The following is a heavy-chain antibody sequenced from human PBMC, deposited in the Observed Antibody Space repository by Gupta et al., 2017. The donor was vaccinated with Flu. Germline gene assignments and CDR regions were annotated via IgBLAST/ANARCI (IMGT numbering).Heavy chain of an antibody. D-gene: IGHD2-21*01. CDR1: GFTFSRFG. CDR3: AKAIARIGYHMDV. Sequence: QVQLVGSGGGVVQPGRSLTLSCAGSGFTFSRFGMHWVRQAPGKGLEWVAIVSNDESEKKYADSVKGRFTISRDNSKNTLYLQLNSLRPEDTAIYYCAKAIARIGYHMDVWGKGITVTVSS. V-gene: IGHV3-30*18. CDR2: VSNDESEK. J-gene: IGHJ6*03.